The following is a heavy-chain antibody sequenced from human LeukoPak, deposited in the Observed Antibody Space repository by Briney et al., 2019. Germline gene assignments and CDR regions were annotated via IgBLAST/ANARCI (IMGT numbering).Heavy chain of an antibody. CDR2: ISSSGTTI. Sequence: GGSLRLSCAASGFTFSDYYMSWIRQSQGKWLEWVSYISSSGTTIYYADSVKGRFTISRDNAKNPLYLQMNSLRAEDTAVYNCSRATLMEPDYWGQGTLITVSS. D-gene: IGHD1-26*01. CDR3: SRATLMEPDY. J-gene: IGHJ4*02. V-gene: IGHV3-11*04. CDR1: GFTFSDYY.